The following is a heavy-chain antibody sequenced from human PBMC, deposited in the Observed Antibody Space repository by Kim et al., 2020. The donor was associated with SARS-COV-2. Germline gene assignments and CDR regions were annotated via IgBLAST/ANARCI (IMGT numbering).Heavy chain of an antibody. J-gene: IGHJ6*02. CDR1: GFTFSSYG. CDR2: ISYDGSNK. D-gene: IGHD5-18*01. Sequence: GGSLRLSCAASGFTFSSYGMHWVRQAPGKGLEWVAVISYDGSNKYYADSVKGRFTISRDNSKNTLYLQMNSLRAEDTAVYYCVKADTAMGTNYYYYYGMDVWGQGTTVTVSS. V-gene: IGHV3-30*18. CDR3: VKADTAMGTNYYYYYGMDV.